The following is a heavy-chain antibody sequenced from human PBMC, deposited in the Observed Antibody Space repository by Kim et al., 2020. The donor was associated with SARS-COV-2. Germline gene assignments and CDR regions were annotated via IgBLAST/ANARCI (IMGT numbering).Heavy chain of an antibody. CDR3: VREPNY. J-gene: IGHJ4*02. CDR2: GSSI. Sequence: GSSIRYAASVNGRFTVSRDNAKKSLSLQMNSLTPEDTAVYYCVREPNYWGQGTLVTVSS. V-gene: IGHV3-11*01.